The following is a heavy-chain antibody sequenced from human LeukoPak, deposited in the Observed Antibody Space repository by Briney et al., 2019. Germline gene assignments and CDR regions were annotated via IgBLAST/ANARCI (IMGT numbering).Heavy chain of an antibody. Sequence: PGRSLRLSCAASGFTFDDYAMHWVRQAPGKGLEWVSGISWNSGSIGYADSVKGRFTISRDNSKNTVYLQMNSLRAEDTAVYYCARLGSKWSFDYWGQGTLVTVSS. V-gene: IGHV3-9*01. CDR3: ARLGSKWSFDY. D-gene: IGHD2-15*01. CDR1: GFTFDDYA. CDR2: ISWNSGSI. J-gene: IGHJ4*02.